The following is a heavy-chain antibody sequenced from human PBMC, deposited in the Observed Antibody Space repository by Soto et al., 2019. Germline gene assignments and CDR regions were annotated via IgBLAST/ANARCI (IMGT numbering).Heavy chain of an antibody. CDR1: GYTFTSYG. Sequence: ASVKVSCKASGYTFTSYGISWVRQAPGQGLEWMGWISAYNGNTNYAQKLQGRVTMTTDTSTSTAYMELRSLRSDDTAVYYCARDPPDYYDSSGYFRDYWGQGTLATVSS. CDR3: ARDPPDYYDSSGYFRDY. D-gene: IGHD3-22*01. J-gene: IGHJ4*02. V-gene: IGHV1-18*01. CDR2: ISAYNGNT.